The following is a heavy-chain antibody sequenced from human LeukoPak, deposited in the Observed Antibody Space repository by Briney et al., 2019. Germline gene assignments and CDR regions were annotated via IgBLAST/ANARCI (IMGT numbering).Heavy chain of an antibody. CDR1: GFTVSSNY. CDR3: ARGVGGSGYYYFDY. Sequence: PGGSLRLSFAASGFTVSSNYMSWVRQAPGKGLGWVSVIYSGGSTYYADSVKGRFTISRHNSKNTLYLQMNSLRAEDTAVYYCARGVGGSGYYYFDYWGQGTLVTVSS. D-gene: IGHD3-22*01. V-gene: IGHV3-53*04. CDR2: IYSGGST. J-gene: IGHJ4*02.